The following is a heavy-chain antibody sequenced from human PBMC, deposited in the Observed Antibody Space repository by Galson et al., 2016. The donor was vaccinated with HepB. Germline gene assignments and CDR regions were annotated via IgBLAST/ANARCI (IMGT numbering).Heavy chain of an antibody. CDR1: GYSISSGSF. V-gene: IGHV4-38-2*02. J-gene: IGHJ4*02. CDR2: IYSSGTS. CDR3: ARDLRTGADY. Sequence: SETLSLTCTVSGYSISSGSFWGWVRQPPGQALEWIASIYSSGTSYYSPSLRSRVTVSVATSKNQFSLKVRSVTAADTAVYYCARDLRTGADYWGRGTLVTVSS. D-gene: IGHD2-8*02.